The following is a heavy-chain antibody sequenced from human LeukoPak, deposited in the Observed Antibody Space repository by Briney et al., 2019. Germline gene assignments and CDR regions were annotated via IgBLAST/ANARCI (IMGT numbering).Heavy chain of an antibody. V-gene: IGHV1-18*01. D-gene: IGHD4-11*01. J-gene: IGHJ6*02. Sequence: ASVNVSCKASGYTFTSYGISWVRQAPGQGLEWMGWISAYNGNTNYAQKLQGRVTMTTDTSTSTAYMELRSLRSDDTAVYYCARDTLPTTQYYYYYGMDVWGQGTTVTVSS. CDR1: GYTFTSYG. CDR3: ARDTLPTTQYYYYYGMDV. CDR2: ISAYNGNT.